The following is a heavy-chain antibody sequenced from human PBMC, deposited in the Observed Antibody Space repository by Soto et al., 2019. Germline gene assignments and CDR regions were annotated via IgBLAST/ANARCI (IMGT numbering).Heavy chain of an antibody. Sequence: EVQLVESGGGLVQPGGYLRLSCAASGFTFSSYWMSWVRQAPGKGLEWVANIKQDGSEKYYVDSVKGRFTISRDNAMNALYLQMNNLRADDTAVYDCARDRYRDIVVMVYAIPPPTSGYYYMDVWGKGTTVTVSS. J-gene: IGHJ6*03. CDR3: ARDRYRDIVVMVYAIPPPTSGYYYMDV. V-gene: IGHV3-7*01. D-gene: IGHD2-8*01. CDR1: GFTFSSYW. CDR2: IKQDGSEK.